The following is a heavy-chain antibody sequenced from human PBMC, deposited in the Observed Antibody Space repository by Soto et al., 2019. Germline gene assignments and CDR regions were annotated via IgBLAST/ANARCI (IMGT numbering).Heavy chain of an antibody. CDR1: GYTFTSYG. V-gene: IGHV1-18*01. Sequence: QVQLVQSGAEVKKPGASVKVSCKASGYTFTSYGISWVRQAPGQGLEWMGWISANNGNTNYAQKIQGRVTMTTDTSTSTANMGLRSLRSDDTAVYYWARDGRYSGSYGGYYFDYWGQGTLVTVSS. D-gene: IGHD1-26*01. J-gene: IGHJ4*02. CDR2: ISANNGNT. CDR3: ARDGRYSGSYGGYYFDY.